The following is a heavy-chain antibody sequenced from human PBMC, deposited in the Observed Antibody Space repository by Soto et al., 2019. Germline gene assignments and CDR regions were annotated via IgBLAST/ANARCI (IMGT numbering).Heavy chain of an antibody. Sequence: SVKVSCKASGGTFSNHAISWVVQAAVQGRDWVGGIIPMFPTADYAQRFQGRVTITADDSTTTVYMELSGLRSEDTAMYYCARDDATYCGGDCYRYFYYGMDVWGQGTTVTVSS. D-gene: IGHD2-21*02. V-gene: IGHV1-69*13. CDR1: GGTFSNHA. CDR2: IIPMFPTA. CDR3: ARDDATYCGGDCYRYFYYGMDV. J-gene: IGHJ6*02.